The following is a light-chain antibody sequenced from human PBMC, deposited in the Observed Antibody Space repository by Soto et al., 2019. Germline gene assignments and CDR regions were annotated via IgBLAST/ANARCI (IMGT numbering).Light chain of an antibody. CDR2: GAS. CDR1: QSISGA. CDR3: QQYNNWPWT. J-gene: IGKJ1*01. Sequence: IVMTQSPPALSLSPGGSATLSCRASQSISGALAWYQQKPGQAPRLLIYGASTRATSFPARFSGSGSGIEFTLTISSLKSEDFAVYYCQQYNNWPWTFGQGTKVDI. V-gene: IGKV3-15*01.